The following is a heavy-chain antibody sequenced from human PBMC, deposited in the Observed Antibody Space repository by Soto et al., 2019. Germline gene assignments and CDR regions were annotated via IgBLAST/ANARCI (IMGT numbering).Heavy chain of an antibody. CDR2: IIPIFGTA. CDR1: GGTFSSYA. Sequence: SVKVSCKASGGTFSSYAISWVRQAPGQGLEWMGGIIPIFGTANYAQKFQGRVTITADESTSTAYMELSSLRSEDTAVYYCARALSGCYYDSSGYYYPYYFDYWGQGTLVTVSS. CDR3: ARALSGCYYDSSGYYYPYYFDY. J-gene: IGHJ4*02. D-gene: IGHD3-22*01. V-gene: IGHV1-69*13.